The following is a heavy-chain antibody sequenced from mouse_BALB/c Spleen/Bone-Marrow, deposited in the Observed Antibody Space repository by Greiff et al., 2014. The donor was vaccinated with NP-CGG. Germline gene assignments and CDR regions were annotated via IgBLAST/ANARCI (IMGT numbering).Heavy chain of an antibody. D-gene: IGHD2-4*01. CDR2: IWPGGST. J-gene: IGHJ4*01. CDR3: ARDLYYDYDVGAMDY. Sequence: VQLQESGPGLEESSQSLSISCTVSGFSLISYGVHWIRRRPGKGLEWLGVIWPGGSTNYNSALMSRLSISKDNSKSQVFLKMNSLQSDDTAMYYCARDLYYDYDVGAMDYWGQGTSVTVSS. CDR1: GFSLISYG. V-gene: IGHV2-9*02.